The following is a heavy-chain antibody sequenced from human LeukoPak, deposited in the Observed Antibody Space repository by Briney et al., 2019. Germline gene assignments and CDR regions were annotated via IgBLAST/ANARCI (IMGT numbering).Heavy chain of an antibody. D-gene: IGHD6-19*01. CDR3: AKPISGGLAVTADWFHP. V-gene: IGHV3-23*01. CDR1: GFAFSFYA. CDR2: INANSGTA. J-gene: IGHJ5*01. Sequence: GGSLRLSCAASGFAFSFYAMSWLRQPPGKGLEWVSTINANSGTASYAASVRGRFTISRGNSKNTLYLQVNTLRADDTATYYCAKPISGGLAVTADWFHPRGQGTLVVVSS.